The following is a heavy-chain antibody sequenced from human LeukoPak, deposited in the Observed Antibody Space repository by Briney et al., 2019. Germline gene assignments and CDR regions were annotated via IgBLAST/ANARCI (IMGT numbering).Heavy chain of an antibody. J-gene: IGHJ3*02. CDR1: GGTFSSYA. CDR3: ARHMGIVNAFDI. D-gene: IGHD2-21*01. V-gene: IGHV1-69*01. Sequence: ASVKVSCKASGGTFSSYAISWVRQAPGQGLEWMGGIIPIFGTANYAQKFQGRVTITADESTSTAYMELSSLRSEDTAVYYCARHMGIVNAFDIWGQGTMVTVSS. CDR2: IIPIFGTA.